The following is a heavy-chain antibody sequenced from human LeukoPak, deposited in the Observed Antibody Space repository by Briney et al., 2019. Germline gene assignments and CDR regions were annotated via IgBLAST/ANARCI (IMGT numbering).Heavy chain of an antibody. CDR3: AKSAFVGSGYYFLADAFDI. CDR2: ISGSGGST. Sequence: GGSLRLSCAASGLTFSSYAMSWVRQAPGKGLEWVSAISGSGGSTYYADSVKGRFTISRDNSKNTLYLQMNSLGAEDKAVYYCAKSAFVGSGYYFLADAFDIWVQGTMVTVSS. CDR1: GLTFSSYA. D-gene: IGHD3-22*01. J-gene: IGHJ3*02. V-gene: IGHV3-23*01.